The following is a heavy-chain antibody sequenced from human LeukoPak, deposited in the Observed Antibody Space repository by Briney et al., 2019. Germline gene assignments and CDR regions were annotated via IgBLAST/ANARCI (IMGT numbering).Heavy chain of an antibody. J-gene: IGHJ4*02. Sequence: GGSLRLSCAASGFTFSSYAMSWVRQAPGKGLEWVSAISGSGGSTYYADSVKGRFTISRDNSKNTLYLQMNSLRAEDTGVYYCARFSGSNLFAYWGQGTLVTVSS. CDR1: GFTFSSYA. D-gene: IGHD1-26*01. CDR2: ISGSGGST. V-gene: IGHV3-23*01. CDR3: ARFSGSNLFAY.